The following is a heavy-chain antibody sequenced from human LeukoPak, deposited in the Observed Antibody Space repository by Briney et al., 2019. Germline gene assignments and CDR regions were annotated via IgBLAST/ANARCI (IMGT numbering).Heavy chain of an antibody. CDR1: GFTFSSYA. CDR2: ISYDGSNK. CDR3: ARRFCSGGSCFSAYYSYYDMDV. J-gene: IGHJ6*02. V-gene: IGHV3-30-3*01. D-gene: IGHD2-15*01. Sequence: GGSLRLSCAASGFTFSSYAMHWVRQAPGKGLEWVALISYDGSNKYCADSVKGRFTISRDNSKNTLYLQMNSLRAEDTAVYYCARRFCSGGSCFSAYYSYYDMDVRGQGTTVTVSS.